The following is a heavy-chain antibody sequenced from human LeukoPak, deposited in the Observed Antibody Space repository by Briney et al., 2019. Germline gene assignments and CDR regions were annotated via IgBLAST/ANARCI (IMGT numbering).Heavy chain of an antibody. J-gene: IGHJ4*02. Sequence: PGGSLRLSCAASGNYWMHWVRQAPGKGLVWVSRINSDGSSTSYADSVKGRFTISRDNAKNTLYLQMNSLRAEDTAVYYCARSSGGYSSSWPLDYWGQGTLVTVSS. D-gene: IGHD6-13*01. CDR2: INSDGSST. CDR1: GNYW. V-gene: IGHV3-74*01. CDR3: ARSSGGYSSSWPLDY.